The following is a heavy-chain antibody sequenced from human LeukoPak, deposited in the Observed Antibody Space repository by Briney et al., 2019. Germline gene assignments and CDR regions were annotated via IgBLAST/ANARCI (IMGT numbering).Heavy chain of an antibody. CDR3: VREFSGSYYFDS. V-gene: IGHV3-23*01. Sequence: QPGGSLRLSCAASGFIFTSYAMSWVRQAPGKGLEWVSSISGSGDTTYYADSVKGRFTISRDNPKNTVYLQMNSLRAEDTAVYYCVREFSGSYYFDSWGQGALVTVSS. D-gene: IGHD1-26*01. CDR2: ISGSGDTT. CDR1: GFIFTSYA. J-gene: IGHJ4*02.